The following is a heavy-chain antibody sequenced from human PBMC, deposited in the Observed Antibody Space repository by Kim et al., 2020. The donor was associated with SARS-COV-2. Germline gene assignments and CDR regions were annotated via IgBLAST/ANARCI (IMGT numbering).Heavy chain of an antibody. J-gene: IGHJ4*02. V-gene: IGHV3-7*01. CDR3: ARERSSGNSRTIDN. CDR1: GFTFSNYW. CDR2: INVDGSEK. Sequence: GGSLRLSCAASGFTFSNYWLSWVRQAPGKGLEWVASINVDGSEKYYVDSVKGRFTISRDNARNSQDLRMNSLRAEDTAVYFCARERSSGNSRTIDNWGQGTLVTVSS. D-gene: IGHD5-18*01.